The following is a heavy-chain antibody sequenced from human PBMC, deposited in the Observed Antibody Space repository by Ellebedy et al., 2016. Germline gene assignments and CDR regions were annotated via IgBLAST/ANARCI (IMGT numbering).Heavy chain of an antibody. D-gene: IGHD1-1*01. V-gene: IGHV4-39*07. CDR1: GNSVSSSRYF. CDR2: VYYTGNT. CDR3: ARDSLLTSRLRGGLDY. J-gene: IGHJ4*02. Sequence: SETLSLXXSFSGNSVSSSRYFWGWIRQPPGKGLEWIASVYYTGNTHYNPSLKSRVTISKDTSKNQISLQLTSLTAADTAVYYCARDSLLTSRLRGGLDYWGQGILVTVSS.